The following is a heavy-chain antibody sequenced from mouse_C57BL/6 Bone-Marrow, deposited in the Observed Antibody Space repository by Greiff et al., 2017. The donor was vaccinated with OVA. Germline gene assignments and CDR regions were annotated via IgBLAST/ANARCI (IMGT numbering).Heavy chain of an antibody. J-gene: IGHJ2*01. CDR3: TTYYGSSSFDY. Sequence: VHVKQSGAELVRPGASVKLSCTASGFNIKDDYMHWVKQRPEQGLEWIGWIDPENGDTEYASKFQGKATITADTSSNTAYLQLSSLTSEDTAVYYCTTYYGSSSFDYWGQGTTLTVSS. CDR2: IDPENGDT. D-gene: IGHD1-1*01. V-gene: IGHV14-4*01. CDR1: GFNIKDDY.